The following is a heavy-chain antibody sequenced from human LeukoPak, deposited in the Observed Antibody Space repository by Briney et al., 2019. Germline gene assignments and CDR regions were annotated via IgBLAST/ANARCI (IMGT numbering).Heavy chain of an antibody. V-gene: IGHV4-4*07. Sequence: PSETLSHTCTVSGGSISIYFWSSLGHPARKGLEWIGRIYNSGSTNYNPSLKSRVTMSVDTSKNQFSLKLTSVTAADTAVYYCAEGGQWLRVWGQGTLVTVSS. CDR2: IYNSGST. J-gene: IGHJ4*02. D-gene: IGHD6-19*01. CDR3: AEGGQWLRV. CDR1: GGSISIYF.